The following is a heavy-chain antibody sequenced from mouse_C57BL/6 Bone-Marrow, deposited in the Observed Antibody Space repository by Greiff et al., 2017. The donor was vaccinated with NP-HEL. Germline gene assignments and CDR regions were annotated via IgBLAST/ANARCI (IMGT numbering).Heavy chain of an antibody. Sequence: EVQLQQSGTVLARPGASVKMSCKTSGYTFTSYWMHWVKQRPGQGLEWIGAIYPGNSDTSYNQKFKGKAKLTAVTSASTAYMELSSLTNEDSAVYYCLYYGNPYYAMDYWGQGTSVTVSS. J-gene: IGHJ4*01. V-gene: IGHV1-5*01. CDR1: GYTFTSYW. D-gene: IGHD2-1*01. CDR3: LYYGNPYYAMDY. CDR2: IYPGNSDT.